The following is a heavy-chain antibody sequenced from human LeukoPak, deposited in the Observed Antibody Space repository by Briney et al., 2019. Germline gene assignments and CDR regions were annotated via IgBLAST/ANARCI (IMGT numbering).Heavy chain of an antibody. CDR2: INHGGSI. D-gene: IGHD5-24*01. CDR3: ARDRGDGYNPSDY. V-gene: IGHV4-34*01. Sequence: SETLSLTCAIYGGSFSDYYWSWIRQSPGKGLEWIGEINHGGSINHNPSLKSRVSMSVDKSKNQFSLKLSSVTAADTAVYYCARDRGDGYNPSDYWGQGTLVTVSS. J-gene: IGHJ4*02. CDR1: GGSFSDYY.